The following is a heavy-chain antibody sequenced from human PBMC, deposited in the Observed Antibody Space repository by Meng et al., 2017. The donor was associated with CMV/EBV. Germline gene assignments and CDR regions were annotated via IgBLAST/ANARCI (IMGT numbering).Heavy chain of an antibody. J-gene: IGHJ4*02. V-gene: IGHV3-66*02. CDR3: ARAGAAAAIFDY. CDR2: IYSGGST. Sequence: GESLKISCAASGFTVSSNYMSWVRQAPGKGLEWVSVIYSGGSTYYADSVKGRFTISRDNSKNTLYLQMNNLRAEDTAVYYCARAGAAAAIFDYWGQGTLVT. D-gene: IGHD6-13*01. CDR1: GFTVSSNY.